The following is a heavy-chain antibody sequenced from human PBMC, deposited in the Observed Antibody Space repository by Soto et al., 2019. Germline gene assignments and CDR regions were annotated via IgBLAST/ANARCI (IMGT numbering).Heavy chain of an antibody. CDR3: ARDTRQPYSDGRAIIYYYGMDV. Sequence: QVQLVQSGAEVKKPGSSVKVSCKASGGTFSSYAISWVRQAPGQGLEWMGGIIPIFGTANYAQKFQGRVTMTADESTSTAYMELSSLRSGDTAVYYCARDTRQPYSDGRAIIYYYGMDVWGQGSTVTVSS. V-gene: IGHV1-69*01. D-gene: IGHD5-18*01. CDR1: GGTFSSYA. CDR2: IIPIFGTA. J-gene: IGHJ6*02.